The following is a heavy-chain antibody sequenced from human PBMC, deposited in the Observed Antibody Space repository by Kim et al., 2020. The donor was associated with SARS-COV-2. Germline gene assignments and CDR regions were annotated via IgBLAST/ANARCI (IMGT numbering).Heavy chain of an antibody. J-gene: IGHJ6*02. CDR2: IYYSGST. Sequence: SETLSLTCTVSGGSISSGGYYWSWIRQHPGKGLEWIGYIYYSGSTYYNPSLKSRVTISVDTSKNQFSLKLSSVTAADTAVYYCARAYYYGSGSTYYYYGMDVWGQGTTVTVSS. V-gene: IGHV4-31*03. CDR3: ARAYYYGSGSTYYYYGMDV. D-gene: IGHD3-10*01. CDR1: GGSISSGGYY.